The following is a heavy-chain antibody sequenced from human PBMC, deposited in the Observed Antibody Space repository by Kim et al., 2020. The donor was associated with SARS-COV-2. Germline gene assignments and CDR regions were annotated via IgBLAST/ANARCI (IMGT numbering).Heavy chain of an antibody. V-gene: IGHV3-30*01. D-gene: IGHD1-26*01. CDR3: AGELVSYYGMDV. Sequence: KYYADTLKDPLYISRDSSKNPVYVQMNSLRAEETVVYYCAGELVSYYGMDVWGQGTTVTVSS. CDR2: K. J-gene: IGHJ6*02.